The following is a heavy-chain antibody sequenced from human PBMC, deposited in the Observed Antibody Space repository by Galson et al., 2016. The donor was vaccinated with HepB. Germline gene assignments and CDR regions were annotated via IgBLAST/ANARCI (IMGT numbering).Heavy chain of an antibody. V-gene: IGHV3-33*01. D-gene: IGHD6-19*01. CDR2: IWYDGSNE. Sequence: SLRLSCAASGFAFSNYGMHWVRQTSGKGLESVALIWYDGSNEYYDESVKGRFTISRDNSRSMLHLQMNSLRVEDTAVYYCARSLESSGPHRFFDYWGPGTQVTVSS. J-gene: IGHJ4*02. CDR3: ARSLESSGPHRFFDY. CDR1: GFAFSNYG.